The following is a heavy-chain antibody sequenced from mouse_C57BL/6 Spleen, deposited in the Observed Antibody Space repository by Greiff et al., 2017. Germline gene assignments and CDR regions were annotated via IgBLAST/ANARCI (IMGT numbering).Heavy chain of an antibody. D-gene: IGHD2-4*01. J-gene: IGHJ4*01. CDR1: GYTFTSYW. CDR3: ERRPDEYEYAMDD. Sequence: QVQLQQPGAELVKPGASVKLSCKASGYTFTSYWMHWVKQRPGQGLEWIGMIHPNSGSTNYNEKFKSKATLTVDKSSSTAYMQLSSLTSEDSAVYYCERRPDEYEYAMDDWGQGTSVTVSS. V-gene: IGHV1-64*01. CDR2: IHPNSGST.